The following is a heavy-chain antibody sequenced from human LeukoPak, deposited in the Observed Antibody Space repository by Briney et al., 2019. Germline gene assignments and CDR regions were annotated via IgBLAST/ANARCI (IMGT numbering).Heavy chain of an antibody. CDR2: MNPNSGNT. D-gene: IGHD3-10*01. V-gene: IGHV1-2*02. J-gene: IGHJ3*02. Sequence: ASVKVSCKASGGTFSSYAISWVRQAPGQGLEWMGGMNPNSGNTDYAQKFQGRVTMTRDTSISTAYMELSRLRSDDTAVYYCARVTLHCMARGPCDAFDIWGQGTMVTVSS. CDR3: ARVTLHCMARGPCDAFDI. CDR1: GGTFSSYA.